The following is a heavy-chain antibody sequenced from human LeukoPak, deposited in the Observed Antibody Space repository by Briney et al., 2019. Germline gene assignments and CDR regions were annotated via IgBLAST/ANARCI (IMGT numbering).Heavy chain of an antibody. CDR2: ISGSGGST. D-gene: IGHD1-26*01. CDR1: GFTFSSYA. Sequence: PGGSLRLSCAASGFTFSSYAMSWVRQAPGKGLEWVSAISGSGGSTYYADSVKGRFTISRDNSKNTLYLQMNILRADDTAMYYCAKDAGRSYSAVDYWGQGTLVTVSS. CDR3: AKDAGRSYSAVDY. J-gene: IGHJ4*02. V-gene: IGHV3-23*01.